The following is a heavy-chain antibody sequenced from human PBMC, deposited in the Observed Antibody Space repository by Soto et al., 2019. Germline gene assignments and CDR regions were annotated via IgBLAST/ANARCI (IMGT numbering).Heavy chain of an antibody. D-gene: IGHD6-19*01. V-gene: IGHV3-48*02. Sequence: EVQLVESGGGLVQPGGSLRLSCVASGFTFSSYSMNWVRQAPGKGLEWVSYISSSSSTIAYADSVKGRFTISRDNAKKSLYLQMNSLRDEDRAVYYCARDSSGWYWYFDLWGSGTLVTVSS. CDR2: ISSSSSTI. J-gene: IGHJ2*01. CDR1: GFTFSSYS. CDR3: ARDSSGWYWYFDL.